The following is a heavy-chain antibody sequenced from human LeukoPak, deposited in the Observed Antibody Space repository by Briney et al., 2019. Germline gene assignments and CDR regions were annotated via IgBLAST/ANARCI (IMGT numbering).Heavy chain of an antibody. V-gene: IGHV3-9*01. J-gene: IGHJ4*02. D-gene: IGHD4-17*01. Sequence: GRSLRLSCAASGFTFNDFAMHWVRLTPGKGLEGVSGISWNSGRIAYADSVKGRFTISRDNAENSLYLQMNSLRTEDTAFYYCVKDGGDYGDYSYYFDYWGQGTLVTVSS. CDR2: ISWNSGRI. CDR1: GFTFNDFA. CDR3: VKDGGDYGDYSYYFDY.